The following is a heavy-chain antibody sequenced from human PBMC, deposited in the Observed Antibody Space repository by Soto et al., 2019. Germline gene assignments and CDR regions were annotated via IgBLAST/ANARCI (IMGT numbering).Heavy chain of an antibody. CDR2: ISSSDSTI. J-gene: IGHJ6*02. CDR1: GFSFSDYQ. D-gene: IGHD4-17*01. V-gene: IGHV3-48*03. Sequence: EVQLVESGGGLVQPGGSLRLSCAASGFSFSDYQMNWVRQAPGKGLEWILYISSSDSTIFYADSVKGRFTVSRDDANNSLYLQMDNLRAEDTAVYYCARFDYDSDYYYGMDVWGQGTTVTVSS. CDR3: ARFDYDSDYYYGMDV.